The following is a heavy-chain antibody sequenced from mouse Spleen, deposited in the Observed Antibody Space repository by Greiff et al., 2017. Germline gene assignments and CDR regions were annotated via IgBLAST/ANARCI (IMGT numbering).Heavy chain of an antibody. D-gene: IGHD2-1*01. Sequence: EVKLVESEGGLVQPGSSMKLSCTASGFTFSDYYMAWVRQVPEKGLEWVANINYDGSSTYYLDSLKSRFIISRDNAKNILYLQMSSLKSEDTATYYCARAGYGNPLCAMDYWGQGTSVTVSS. CDR1: GFTFSDYY. CDR3: ARAGYGNPLCAMDY. V-gene: IGHV5-16*01. J-gene: IGHJ4*01. CDR2: INYDGSST.